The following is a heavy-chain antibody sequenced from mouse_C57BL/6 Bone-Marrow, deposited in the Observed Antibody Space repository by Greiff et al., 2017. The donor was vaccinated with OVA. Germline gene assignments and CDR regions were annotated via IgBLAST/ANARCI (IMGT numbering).Heavy chain of an antibody. CDR2: INPSNGGT. CDR3: ARSSNYVRCYAMDY. Sequence: QVQLQQSGPELVKPGASVKLSCKASGYTFTSYWMHWVKQRPGQGLEWIGNINPSNGGTNYNEKFKSKATLTVDKSSSTAYMQLSSLTSDDSAVCASARSSNYVRCYAMDYWGQGTSVTVSS. CDR1: GYTFTSYW. J-gene: IGHJ4*01. D-gene: IGHD2-5*01. V-gene: IGHV1-53*01.